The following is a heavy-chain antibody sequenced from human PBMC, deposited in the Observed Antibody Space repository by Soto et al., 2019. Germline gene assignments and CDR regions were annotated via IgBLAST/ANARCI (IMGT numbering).Heavy chain of an antibody. V-gene: IGHV3-30-3*01. CDR2: ISYDGSNK. CDR1: GFTFSSYA. J-gene: IGHJ6*02. Sequence: PGGSLRLSCAASGFTFSSYAMHWVRQAPGKGLEWVAVISYDGSNKYYADSVKGRFTISRDNSKNTLYLQMNSLRAEDTAVYYCAREGDITMIVVVITTGGALDVWGQGTTVTVSS. D-gene: IGHD3-22*01. CDR3: AREGDITMIVVVITTGGALDV.